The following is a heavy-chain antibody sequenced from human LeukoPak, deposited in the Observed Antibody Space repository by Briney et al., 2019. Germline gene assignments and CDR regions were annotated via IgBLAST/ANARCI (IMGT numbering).Heavy chain of an antibody. CDR1: GFTFSDYY. D-gene: IGHD6-6*01. Sequence: PGGSLRLSCSASGFTFSDYYMVWIRQAPGKGLEYISDISNSGGTIYYADSVKGRFTISRDNAKNSLFLQMDRLRPEDTAVYYCARDPLTDIAPRPRDSWGQGTLVTVSS. J-gene: IGHJ4*02. CDR2: ISNSGGTI. CDR3: ARDPLTDIAPRPRDS. V-gene: IGHV3-11*01.